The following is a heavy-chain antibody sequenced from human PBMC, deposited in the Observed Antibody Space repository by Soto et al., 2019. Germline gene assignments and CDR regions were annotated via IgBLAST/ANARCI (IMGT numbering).Heavy chain of an antibody. J-gene: IGHJ3*02. D-gene: IGHD2-2*01. CDR1: GFTFSSYW. CDR2: IKQDGSEK. Sequence: GGSLRLSCAASGFTFSSYWMSWVRQAPGKGLEWVANIKQDGSEKYYVDSVKGRFTISRDNAKNSLYLQMNSLRAEDTAVYYCARDRSYIVVVPAAMVDAFDIWGQGTMVTVSS. V-gene: IGHV3-7*01. CDR3: ARDRSYIVVVPAAMVDAFDI.